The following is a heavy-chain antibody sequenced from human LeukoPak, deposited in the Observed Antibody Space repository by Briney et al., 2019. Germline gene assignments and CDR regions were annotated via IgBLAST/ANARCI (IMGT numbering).Heavy chain of an antibody. D-gene: IGHD2-15*01. CDR1: GGSISSYY. J-gene: IGHJ6*02. CDR2: IYYSGST. CDR3: ASAISRYCSGGSCYSTYYYGMDV. V-gene: IGHV4-59*08. Sequence: SETLSLTCTVSGGSISSYYWSWIRQPPGKGLEWIGYIYYSGSTNYNPPPKSRVTISVDTSKNQFSLKLSSVTAADTAVYYCASAISRYCSGGSCYSTYYYGMDVWGQGTTVTVSS.